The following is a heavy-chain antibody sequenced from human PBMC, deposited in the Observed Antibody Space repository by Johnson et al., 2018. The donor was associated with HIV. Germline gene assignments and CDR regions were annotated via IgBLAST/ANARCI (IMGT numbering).Heavy chain of an antibody. CDR3: ARDHQIKTIFGVVIDNSFDAFDI. J-gene: IGHJ3*02. CDR2: INQNGSEK. V-gene: IGHV3-7*01. Sequence: VQLVESGGDLVQPGGSLRLSCATSGFTFSTYWLSWVRQAPGKGLEWVANINQNGSEKSYVDSVQGRFTISRANSNNSTSLQLNRLRAEERAVNFCARDHQIKTIFGVVIDNSFDAFDIWGQGTMVTVSS. CDR1: GFTFSTYW. D-gene: IGHD3-3*01.